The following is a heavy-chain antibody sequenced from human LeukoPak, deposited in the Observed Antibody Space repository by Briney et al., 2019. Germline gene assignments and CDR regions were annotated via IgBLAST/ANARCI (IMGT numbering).Heavy chain of an antibody. J-gene: IGHJ4*02. CDR3: ARAVDQDFDS. V-gene: IGHV1-46*01. Sequence: ASVKVSCKASGFTFTDYFMHWVRQAPGQGLEWVGMIKPSDGSTRYAQRFQDRVTMTRDTSTPTLYMDLSSLRAEDTAVYYCARAVDQDFDSWGQGTLVTVSS. CDR1: GFTFTDYF. D-gene: IGHD5-12*01. CDR2: IKPSDGST.